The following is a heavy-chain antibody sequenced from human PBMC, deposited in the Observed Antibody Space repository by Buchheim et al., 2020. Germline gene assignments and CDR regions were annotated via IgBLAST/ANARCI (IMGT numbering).Heavy chain of an antibody. CDR2: IYNSGST. D-gene: IGHD4/OR15-4a*01. CDR1: GASISSGGYS. V-gene: IGHV4-30-4*07. Sequence: QVQLQESGPGLVKPSQTLSLTCAVSGASISSGGYSWNWIRQPPGKGLEWIGYIYNSGSTLYNPSLKSRVFISLDTSKKQFSLKLSSVTAADTAVYYCARLFFYGDPLWGQGTL. CDR3: ARLFFYGDPL. J-gene: IGHJ4*02.